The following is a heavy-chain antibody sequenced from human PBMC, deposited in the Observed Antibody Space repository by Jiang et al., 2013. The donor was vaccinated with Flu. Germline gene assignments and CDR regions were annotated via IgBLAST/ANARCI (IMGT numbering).Heavy chain of an antibody. CDR1: GFTFSSYA. Sequence: LRLSCAASGFTFSSYAMSWVRQAPGKGLEWVSAISGSGGSTYYADSVKGRFTISRDNSKNTLYLQMNSLRAEDTAVYYCAKASPQYSSGRLWFDPWGQGTLVTVSS. D-gene: IGHD6-19*01. CDR2: ISGSGGST. J-gene: IGHJ5*02. V-gene: IGHV3-23*01. CDR3: AKASPQYSSGRLWFDP.